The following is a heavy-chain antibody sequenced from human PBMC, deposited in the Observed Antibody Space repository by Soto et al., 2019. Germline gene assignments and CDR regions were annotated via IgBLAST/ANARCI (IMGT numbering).Heavy chain of an antibody. CDR2: INGGNGNT. CDR3: ARDSSGYYYYAMDV. V-gene: IGHV1-3*01. J-gene: IGHJ6*02. Sequence: QVQLVQSGAEVKKPGASVKVSCKASGYTFTIYAMHWVRQAPGQRLEWMGWINGGNGNTKYSQNFQGRVTITRDTSASTVYMELSSLSSEDTAVYYGARDSSGYYYYAMDVWGQGTTVTVSS. CDR1: GYTFTIYA. D-gene: IGHD3-10*01.